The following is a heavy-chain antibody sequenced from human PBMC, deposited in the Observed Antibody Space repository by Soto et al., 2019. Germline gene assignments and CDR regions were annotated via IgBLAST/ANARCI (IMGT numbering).Heavy chain of an antibody. CDR3: TRVSPDCSDGSSYPPN. Sequence: GGSLRLSCIGSGFTFRDYAISWFRQAPGKGLQWVSFIRSNIYDGTTEYAASVKGRFTISRDDSKTIAYLQMNSLKTEDTGVYYCTRVSPDCSDGSSYPPNWGQGTLVTVPS. J-gene: IGHJ4*02. V-gene: IGHV3-49*03. CDR2: IRSNIYDGTT. D-gene: IGHD2-15*01. CDR1: GFTFRDYA.